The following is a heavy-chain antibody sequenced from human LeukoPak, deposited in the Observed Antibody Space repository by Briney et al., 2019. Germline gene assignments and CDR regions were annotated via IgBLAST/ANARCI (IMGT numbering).Heavy chain of an antibody. CDR1: GGSISSSSYY. J-gene: IGHJ4*02. CDR3: ARRAVAFDYYFDY. D-gene: IGHD6-19*01. V-gene: IGHV4-61*02. Sequence: SETLSLTCTVSGGSISSSSYYWSWIRQPAGKGLEWIGRIYTSGSTNYNPSLKSRVTISVDTSKNQFSLKLSSVTAADTAVYYCARRAVAFDYYFDYWGQGTLVTVSS. CDR2: IYTSGST.